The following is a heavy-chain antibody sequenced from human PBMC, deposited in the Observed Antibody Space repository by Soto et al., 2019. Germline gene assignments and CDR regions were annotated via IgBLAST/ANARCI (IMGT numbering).Heavy chain of an antibody. D-gene: IGHD6-13*01. CDR2: MNPNSGNT. Sequence: GASVKVSCKASGYTFTSYNINWVRQATGQGLEWMGWMNPNSGNTGYAQKFQGRVTMTRNTSISTAYMELSSLRSEDTAVYFCARAPFLYSSSWYVGMDVWGQGTTVTVSS. CDR1: GYTFTSYN. V-gene: IGHV1-8*01. CDR3: ARAPFLYSSSWYVGMDV. J-gene: IGHJ6*02.